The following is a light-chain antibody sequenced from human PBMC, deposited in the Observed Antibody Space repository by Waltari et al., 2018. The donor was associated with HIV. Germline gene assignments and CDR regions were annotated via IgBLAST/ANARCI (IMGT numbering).Light chain of an antibody. CDR1: HSLSSY. J-gene: IGKJ5*01. CDR3: QQRSNWPA. Sequence: EIVLTQSPATLSLSPGERATLSCRASHSLSSYLTWYQQKPGQAPRVPIHDASNRATGIPARLSGSGSGTDFALTISSLEPEDFAVYYCQQRSNWPAFGQGTRL. V-gene: IGKV3-11*01. CDR2: DAS.